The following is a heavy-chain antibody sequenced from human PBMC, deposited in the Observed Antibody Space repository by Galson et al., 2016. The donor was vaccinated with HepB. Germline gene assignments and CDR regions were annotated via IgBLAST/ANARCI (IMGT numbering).Heavy chain of an antibody. D-gene: IGHD1-7*01. CDR2: MSGSGAST. J-gene: IGHJ2*01. Sequence: SLRLSCAASGFTFSSYAMSWVRQAPGKGLEWVSAMSGSGASTFYADSVKGRFTISRDNSKNTLYLQMNSLRAEDTAVYYCAKGGNWNYGVWWYFDLWGRGTLVTVSS. V-gene: IGHV3-23*01. CDR3: AKGGNWNYGVWWYFDL. CDR1: GFTFSSYA.